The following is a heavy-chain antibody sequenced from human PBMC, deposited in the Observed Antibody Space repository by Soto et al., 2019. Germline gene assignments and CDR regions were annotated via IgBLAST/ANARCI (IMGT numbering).Heavy chain of an antibody. D-gene: IGHD1-7*01. CDR1: GFTFSTYW. CDR2: INNDGSNT. J-gene: IGHJ6*01. V-gene: IGHV3-74*01. Sequence: EVQLVESGGGLVQPGGSLRLSCAASGFTFSTYWMHWVRQPPGKGLVWVSRINNDGSNTAYADSVKGRFTISRDNAQSTLYLQMNSLRAEDKSVYYCARDPLIGTTYYGLDVWGQGTTVSVSS. CDR3: ARDPLIGTTYYGLDV.